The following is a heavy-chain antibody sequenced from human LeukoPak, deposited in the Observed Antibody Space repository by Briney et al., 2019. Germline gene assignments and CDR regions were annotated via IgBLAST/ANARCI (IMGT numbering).Heavy chain of an antibody. J-gene: IGHJ4*02. D-gene: IGHD6-19*01. V-gene: IGHV3-74*01. Sequence: GGSLRLSCAASGFTFSGFWVHWVRQAPGKGLVWVSRINSDGSSTNYADSVKGRFTISRHNSKNTLYLQMNSLRAEDTAVYYCARAPEWLIFDYWGQGTLVTVSS. CDR2: INSDGSST. CDR3: ARAPEWLIFDY. CDR1: GFTFSGFW.